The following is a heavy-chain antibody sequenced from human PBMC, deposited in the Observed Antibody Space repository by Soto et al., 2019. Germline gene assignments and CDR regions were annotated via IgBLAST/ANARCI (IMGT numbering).Heavy chain of an antibody. Sequence: EVQLVESGGGLVEPGGSLRLSCAASGFIFSDHYMDWVRQAPGKGLEWIGRVRDKANGYTTEYAASVRGRFTVSRDDSKNSLGLQMNSLQIEDTAMYYCVRNLASGGTYYIDYWGQGTLVTVSS. CDR3: VRNLASGGTYYIDY. J-gene: IGHJ4*02. CDR2: VRDKANGYTT. CDR1: GFIFSDHY. V-gene: IGHV3-72*01. D-gene: IGHD1-26*01.